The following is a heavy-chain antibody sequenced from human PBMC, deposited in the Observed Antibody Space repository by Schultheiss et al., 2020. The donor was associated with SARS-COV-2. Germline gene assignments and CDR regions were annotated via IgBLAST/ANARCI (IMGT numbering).Heavy chain of an antibody. V-gene: IGHV3-66*01. Sequence: GESLKISCAASGFTVSSNYMSWVRQAPGKGLEWVSVIYSGGSTYYADSVKGRFTISRDNSKNTLYLQMNSLRAEDTAVYYCARWGNLDAFDIWGQGTMVTVSS. J-gene: IGHJ3*02. CDR3: ARWGNLDAFDI. CDR2: IYSGGST. D-gene: IGHD3-16*01. CDR1: GFTVSSNY.